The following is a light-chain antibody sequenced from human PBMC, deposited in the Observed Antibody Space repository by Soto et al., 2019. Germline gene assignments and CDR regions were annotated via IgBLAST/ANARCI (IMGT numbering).Light chain of an antibody. CDR1: SSDVGGYKY. CDR2: EVS. J-gene: IGLJ2*01. CDR3: SSKSSGSTPML. V-gene: IGLV2-14*01. Sequence: QSALTQPASLSGSPGQSITISCTGTSSDVGGYKYVSWYQHHPGEAPKLIIYEVSNRPSGVSNRFSGSKSDNTASLTISGLQAEDESHYYCSSKSSGSTPMLFGGGTKVTVL.